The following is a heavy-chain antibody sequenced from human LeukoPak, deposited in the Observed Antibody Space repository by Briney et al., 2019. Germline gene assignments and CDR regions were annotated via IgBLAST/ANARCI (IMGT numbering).Heavy chain of an antibody. CDR3: SRARAPNI. J-gene: IGHJ3*02. D-gene: IGHD3-10*01. Sequence: SETLSLTCTVSGDSISSGSYYWGWIRQPPGKGLEWIGSIYYSGSTYYNPSLNSRVTISVDTSKNQFSLKLTSVTAADTAVYYCSRARAPNIWGQGTMVTVSS. CDR1: GDSISSGSYY. CDR2: IYYSGST. V-gene: IGHV4-39*07.